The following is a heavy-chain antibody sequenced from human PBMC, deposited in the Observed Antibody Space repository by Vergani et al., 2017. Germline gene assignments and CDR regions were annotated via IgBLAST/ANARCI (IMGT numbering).Heavy chain of an antibody. D-gene: IGHD4-17*01. CDR2: IKATPDKT. CDR3: ARPSAPGDYDALDI. Sequence: EVQLVESGGGLVKPGESLRLSCAASGFDFSIYSMSWVRQAPGKGLEWVASIKATPDKTYYADSMKGRFTVSRDNAKNSLYLQMNSLRAEDTAVYHCARPSAPGDYDALDIWGQGTMVTVSS. CDR1: GFDFSIYS. V-gene: IGHV3-21*01. J-gene: IGHJ3*02.